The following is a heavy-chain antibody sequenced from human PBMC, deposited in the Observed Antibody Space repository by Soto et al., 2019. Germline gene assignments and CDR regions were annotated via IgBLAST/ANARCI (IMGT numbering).Heavy chain of an antibody. D-gene: IGHD3-22*01. CDR3: ARDPNYYDSSGYYFSPAYGMDV. V-gene: IGHV1-3*01. Sequence: QVQLVQSGAEVKKPGASVKVSCKASGYTFTSYAMHWVRQAPGQRLEWMGWINAGHGNTKYSQKFQGRVTITRDTSASTAYMELSSLSSEVTAVYYCARDPNYYDSSGYYFSPAYGMDVWGQGTTVTVSS. CDR2: INAGHGNT. J-gene: IGHJ6*02. CDR1: GYTFTSYA.